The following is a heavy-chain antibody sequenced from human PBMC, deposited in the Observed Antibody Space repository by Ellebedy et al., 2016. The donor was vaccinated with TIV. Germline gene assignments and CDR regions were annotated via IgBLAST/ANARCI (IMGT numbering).Heavy chain of an antibody. V-gene: IGHV4-59*12. Sequence: MPSETLSLTCTVSGGSISSYYWSWIRQPPGKGLEWIGYIYYSGSTNYNPSLKSRVTVSVDTSKNQFSLKLSSVTAADTAVYYCATGITMVRGFYGMDVWGQGTTVTVSS. CDR3: ATGITMVRGFYGMDV. J-gene: IGHJ6*02. D-gene: IGHD3-10*01. CDR2: IYYSGST. CDR1: GGSISSYY.